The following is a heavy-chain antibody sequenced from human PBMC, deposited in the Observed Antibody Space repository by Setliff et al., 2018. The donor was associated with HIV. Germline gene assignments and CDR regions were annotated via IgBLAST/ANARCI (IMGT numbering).Heavy chain of an antibody. Sequence: ETLSLTCLVSGVSISGHFWGWIRQPPGKGLEWIGYIYTSGTTEYNPSLDSRVTISVDTSRDQFSLNLRSVTAADTALYFCARLIHTGLLYFDYWGLGMLVTVSS. J-gene: IGHJ4*02. CDR1: GVSISGHF. V-gene: IGHV4-4*09. CDR3: ARLIHTGLLYFDY. CDR2: IYTSGTT. D-gene: IGHD2-8*02.